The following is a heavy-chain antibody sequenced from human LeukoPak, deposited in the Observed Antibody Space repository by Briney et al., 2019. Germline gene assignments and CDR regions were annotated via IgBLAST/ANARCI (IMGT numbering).Heavy chain of an antibody. CDR3: ARDTLGYCSSTSCRGYFDY. CDR2: ISYDGSNK. Sequence: PGGSLRLSCAASGFTFSSYAMHWVRQAPGKGLEWVAVISYDGSNKYYADSVKGRFTISRDNSKNTLYLQMNSLRAEDTAVYYCARDTLGYCSSTSCRGYFDYWGQGTLVTVSS. D-gene: IGHD2-2*03. J-gene: IGHJ4*02. CDR1: GFTFSSYA. V-gene: IGHV3-30*04.